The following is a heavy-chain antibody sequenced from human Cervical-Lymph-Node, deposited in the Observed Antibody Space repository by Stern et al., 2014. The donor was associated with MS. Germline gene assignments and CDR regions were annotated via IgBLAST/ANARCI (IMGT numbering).Heavy chain of an antibody. Sequence: QVQLVQSGAEMKKPGASVKVSCKASGYTFTNYAIHWVRQAPGQRLEWMGWINAGSGDTKNSQKVQGRVTITRDPSGSTAYMELSSLGSEDTAVYYCARIVAVAHFDYWGQGTQVTVSS. J-gene: IGHJ4*02. D-gene: IGHD2-21*01. CDR1: GYTFTNYA. CDR3: ARIVAVAHFDY. V-gene: IGHV1-3*01. CDR2: INAGSGDT.